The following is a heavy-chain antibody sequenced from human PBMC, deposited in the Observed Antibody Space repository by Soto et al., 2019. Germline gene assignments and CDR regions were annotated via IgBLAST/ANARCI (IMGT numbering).Heavy chain of an antibody. CDR2: IGAAGDT. Sequence: EVQLVESGGGLVQPGGSLRLSCAASGFTFSSYDMHWVRQGTGKGLEWVSAIGAAGDTYYPGSVKGRFTISRDNAKNSLYLQMNSLRAGDTAVYYCARAGSYGMDVWGQGSTVTVSS. CDR1: GFTFSSYD. CDR3: ARAGSYGMDV. V-gene: IGHV3-13*04. J-gene: IGHJ6*02.